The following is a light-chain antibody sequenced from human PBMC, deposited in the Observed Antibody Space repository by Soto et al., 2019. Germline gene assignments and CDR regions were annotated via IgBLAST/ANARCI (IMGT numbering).Light chain of an antibody. V-gene: IGKV3-11*01. CDR1: QSINSD. Sequence: EIVMTQSPATLSVSPGETTRLSCRASQSINSDVAWYQQKVGQTPRLLIHGASTRATGIAAGFSGSGSGADFTLTISGLEPEDSAVYYCQQRANWPGTFGQGTKVDIK. CDR2: GAS. CDR3: QQRANWPGT. J-gene: IGKJ1*01.